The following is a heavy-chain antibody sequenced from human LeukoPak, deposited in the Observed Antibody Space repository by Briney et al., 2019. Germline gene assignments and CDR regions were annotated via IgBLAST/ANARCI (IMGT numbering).Heavy chain of an antibody. V-gene: IGHV5-51*01. CDR3: ATLNGPTQNFDY. D-gene: IGHD1-1*01. J-gene: IGHJ4*02. CDR1: GCIFTSYW. Sequence: GGSLQISCKGAGCIFTSYWIGWGRQLPGKGLEGMGIIYPGDSDTRYSPSFQGQVTISADKSISTAYLQWSSLKASDTAMYYCATLNGPTQNFDYWGQGTLVTVSS. CDR2: IYPGDSDT.